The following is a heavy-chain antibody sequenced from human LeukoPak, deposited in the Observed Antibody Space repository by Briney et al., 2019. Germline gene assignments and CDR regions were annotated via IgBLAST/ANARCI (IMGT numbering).Heavy chain of an antibody. CDR1: GFTFSSYA. CDR2: ISYDGSNK. V-gene: IGHV3-30*04. CDR3: ARDLGYCSGGSCYPNGAFDI. J-gene: IGHJ3*02. D-gene: IGHD2-15*01. Sequence: GGSLRLSCAASGFTFSSYAMHWVRQAPGKGLEWVAVISYDGSNKYYADSVKGRFTISRDNSKNTLYLQMNSLRAEDTAVYYCARDLGYCSGGSCYPNGAFDIWGQGTMVTVSS.